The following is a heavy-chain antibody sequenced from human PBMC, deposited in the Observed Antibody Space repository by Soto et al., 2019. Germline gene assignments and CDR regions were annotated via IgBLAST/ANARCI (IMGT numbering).Heavy chain of an antibody. CDR3: ARVGSFWSGYYFFDY. V-gene: IGHV3-11*06. Sequence: GGSLRLSCAASGFTFSDYYMSWIRQAPGKGLEWVSYISSSSSYTNYADSVKGRFTISRDNAKNSLYLQMNSLRAEDTAVYYCARVGSFWSGYYFFDYWGQGTLVTVSS. D-gene: IGHD3-3*01. CDR1: GFTFSDYY. J-gene: IGHJ4*02. CDR2: ISSSSSYT.